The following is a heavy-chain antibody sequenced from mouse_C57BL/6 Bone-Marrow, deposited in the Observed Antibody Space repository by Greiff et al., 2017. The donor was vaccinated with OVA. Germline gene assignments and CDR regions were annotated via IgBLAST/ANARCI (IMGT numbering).Heavy chain of an antibody. CDR2: ISDGGSYT. V-gene: IGHV5-4*03. D-gene: IGHD1-3*01. CDR1: GFTFSSYA. CDR3: ARKELSRVYFDY. Sequence: EVKLLESGGGLVKPGGSLKLSCAASGFTFSSYAMSWVRQTPEKRLEWVATISDGGSYTYYPDNVKGRFTISRDNAKNNLYLQMSHLKSEDTAMYYCARKELSRVYFDYWGQGTTLTVSS. J-gene: IGHJ2*01.